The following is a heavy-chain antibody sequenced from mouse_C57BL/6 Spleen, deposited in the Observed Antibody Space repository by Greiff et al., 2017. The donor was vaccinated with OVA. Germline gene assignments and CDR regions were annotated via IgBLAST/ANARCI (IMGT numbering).Heavy chain of an antibody. CDR3: ARQGYLDY. V-gene: IGHV5-9*01. Sequence: EVKLVESGGGLVKPGGSLKLSCAASGFTFSSYTMSWVRQTPEKRLEWVATISGGGGNTYYPDRVKGRFTISRDNAKNTLYLQMSSLRSEDTALYYCARQGYLDYWGQGTTLTVSS. CDR2: ISGGGGNT. J-gene: IGHJ2*01. CDR1: GFTFSSYT.